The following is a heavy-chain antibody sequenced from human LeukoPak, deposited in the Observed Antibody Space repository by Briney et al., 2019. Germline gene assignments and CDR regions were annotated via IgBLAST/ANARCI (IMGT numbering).Heavy chain of an antibody. CDR3: ARQLAAGNDAFDI. CDR1: GVDIYSSTYY. V-gene: IGHV4-39*01. Sequence: SETPSLTCTVSGVDIYSSTYYWAWIRQPPGKGLEFIGSIYYNEDTYSNPSLKSRLTISVDTSTNQFSLRLNSVTAADTAVYFCARQLAAGNDAFDIWGQGTMVTVSS. D-gene: IGHD2-15*01. J-gene: IGHJ3*02. CDR2: IYYNEDT.